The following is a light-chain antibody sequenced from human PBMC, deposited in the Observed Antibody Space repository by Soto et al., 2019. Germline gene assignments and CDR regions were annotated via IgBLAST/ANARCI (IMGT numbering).Light chain of an antibody. J-gene: IGKJ4*01. Sequence: DIQMTQSPSSLSASVGDRVILTCRATQGIRNYLAWYQQKPGKVPKLLIYGASTLQPGVPSRFSGRGSGTDFTLTISSLQPEDVATYYCQKYNSAPLTFGGGTKVEIK. V-gene: IGKV1-27*01. CDR3: QKYNSAPLT. CDR1: QGIRNY. CDR2: GAS.